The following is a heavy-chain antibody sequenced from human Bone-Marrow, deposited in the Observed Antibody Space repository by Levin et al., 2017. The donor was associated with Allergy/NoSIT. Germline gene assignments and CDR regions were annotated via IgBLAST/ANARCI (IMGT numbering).Heavy chain of an antibody. CDR3: ASVVALKSVDWTGGKFDF. D-gene: IGHD3-9*01. CDR1: GDSMSSSNYH. J-gene: IGHJ4*01. V-gene: IGHV4-39*01. Sequence: SETLSLTCSVSGDSMSSSNYHWGWVRQPPGKGLEWIGTVYYSGATYYSPSLKSRVTISGETSQNQFSLKLTSVTAADTAVSYCASVVALKSVDWTGGKFDFWGQGSLVTVSS. CDR2: VYYSGAT.